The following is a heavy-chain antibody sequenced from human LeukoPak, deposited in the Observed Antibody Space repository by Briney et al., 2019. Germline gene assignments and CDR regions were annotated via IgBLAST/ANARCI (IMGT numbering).Heavy chain of an antibody. CDR2: IRAYNGNT. J-gene: IGHJ4*01. Sequence: ALVKLSCKASGYTFTPYVISWGRQAPGQGLEWMGWIRAYNGNTNYAQKLQGRVTMTTDTSTSTAYMERRSLRSDDTAVYYCARVRGNLLDYWGQGTLVTVSS. V-gene: IGHV1-18*01. CDR1: GYTFTPYV. CDR3: ARVRGNLLDY. D-gene: IGHD3-10*01.